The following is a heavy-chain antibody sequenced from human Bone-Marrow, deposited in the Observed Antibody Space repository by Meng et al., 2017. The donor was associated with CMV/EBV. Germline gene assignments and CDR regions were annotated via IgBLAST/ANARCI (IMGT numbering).Heavy chain of an antibody. V-gene: IGHV3-21*01. CDR2: ISSSSSYI. CDR1: GFTFSSYS. Sequence: GESLKISCAGFGFTFSSYSMNWVRQAPGKGLEWVSSISSSSSYIFYADSVKGRFTISRDNAKNSLYLQMNSLRPEDTAVYYCARASGSYWYYDLWGRGTLVTVSS. D-gene: IGHD1-26*01. J-gene: IGHJ2*01. CDR3: ARASGSYWYYDL.